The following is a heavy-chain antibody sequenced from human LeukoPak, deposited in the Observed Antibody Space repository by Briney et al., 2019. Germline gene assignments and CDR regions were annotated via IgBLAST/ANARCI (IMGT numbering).Heavy chain of an antibody. CDR1: GGTFSSYT. J-gene: IGHJ4*02. Sequence: ASVKVSCKASGGTFSSYTISWVRQAPGQGLEWMGRIIPILGIANYAQKFQGRVTITADKSTSTAYMELSSLRSEDTAVYYCARDYYDFWSGHPNYFDYWGQETLVTVSS. CDR3: ARDYYDFWSGHPNYFDY. V-gene: IGHV1-69*04. CDR2: IIPILGIA. D-gene: IGHD3-3*01.